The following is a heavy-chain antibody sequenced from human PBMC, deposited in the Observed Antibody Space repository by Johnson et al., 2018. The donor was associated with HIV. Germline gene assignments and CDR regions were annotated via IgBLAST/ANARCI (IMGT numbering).Heavy chain of an antibody. V-gene: IGHV3-20*04. D-gene: IGHD1-26*01. CDR1: GFTFDDYG. Sequence: VQLVESGGGLVQPGGSLRLSCAASGFTFDDYGMSWVRQAPGKGLEWVSGINWNGGRSGYADSVKGRFTISRDNSKNTLYLQMNSLRAEDTAVYYCARDPEGAPPLGAFDIWGQGTMVTVSS. J-gene: IGHJ3*02. CDR3: ARDPEGAPPLGAFDI. CDR2: INWNGGRS.